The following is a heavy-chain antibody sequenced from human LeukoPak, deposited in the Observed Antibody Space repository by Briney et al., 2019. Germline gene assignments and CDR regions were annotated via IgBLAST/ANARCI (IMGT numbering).Heavy chain of an antibody. CDR3: ARGSRPDSRGFPRTTMGYFQH. V-gene: IGHV4-34*01. CDR1: GGSFSGYY. CDR2: INHSGST. Sequence: SETLSLTCAVYGGSFSGYYWSWIRQPPGKGLEWIGEINHSGSTNYNPSLKSRVTISVDTSKNQFSLKLSSVTAADTAVYYCARGSRPDSRGFPRTTMGYFQHWGQGTLVTVSS. D-gene: IGHD3-22*01. J-gene: IGHJ1*01.